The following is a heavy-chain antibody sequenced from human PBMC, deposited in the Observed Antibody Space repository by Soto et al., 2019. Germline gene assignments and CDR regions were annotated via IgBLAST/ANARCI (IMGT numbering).Heavy chain of an antibody. D-gene: IGHD6-19*01. V-gene: IGHV1-58*01. CDR3: AAKPGGYSSGWYTFYP. CDR1: GFTFTSSA. Sequence: SVKVSCKASGFTFTSSAVQWVRQARGQRLEWIGWIVVGSGNTNYAQKFQERVTITRDMSTSTAYMELSSLRSEDTAVYYCAAKPGGYSSGWYTFYPWVQGTLVTVSS. CDR2: IVVGSGNT. J-gene: IGHJ5*02.